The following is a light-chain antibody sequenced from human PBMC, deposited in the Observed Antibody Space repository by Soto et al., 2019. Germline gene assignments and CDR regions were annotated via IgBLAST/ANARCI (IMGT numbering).Light chain of an antibody. CDR3: ASYAGTKLFV. J-gene: IGLJ1*01. CDR2: EVT. V-gene: IGLV2-8*01. Sequence: QSVLTQPPSASGSPGQSLTISCIGTSSDVGFYNFVSWYQQRPGKAPKLVIYEVTKRPSGVPDRFSGSKSGSTASLTVSGLQADDEADYYCASYAGTKLFVFGSGTKVTVL. CDR1: SSDVGFYNF.